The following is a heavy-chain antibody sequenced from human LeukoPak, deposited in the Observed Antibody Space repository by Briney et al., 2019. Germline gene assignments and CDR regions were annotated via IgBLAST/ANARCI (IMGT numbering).Heavy chain of an antibody. CDR1: GFTFSNAW. CDR2: IKSKTDGGAT. Sequence: MSGGSLRLSCAASGFTFSNAWMSWVRQAPGKGLEWVGRIKSKTDGGATDYAAPVKGRFTISRDDSKNTLYLQMNSLKTEDTAVYYCTTDRVLRRPGYVVYYFDYWGQGTLVTVSS. CDR3: TTDRVLRRPGYVVYYFDY. J-gene: IGHJ4*02. V-gene: IGHV3-15*01. D-gene: IGHD3-16*01.